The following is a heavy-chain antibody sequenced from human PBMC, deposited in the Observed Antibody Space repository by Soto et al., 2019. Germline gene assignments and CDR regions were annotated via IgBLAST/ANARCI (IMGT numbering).Heavy chain of an antibody. D-gene: IGHD3-22*01. CDR1: GCSISSYY. CDR2: IYYSGST. J-gene: IGHJ4*02. V-gene: IGHV4-59*08. CDR3: ARPGDSSGYYPFDY. Sequence: SETLSLTCTVTGCSISSYYWSWIRQPPGKGLEWIGYIYYSGSTNYNPSLKSRVTISVDTSKNQFSLKLSSVTAADTAVYYCARPGDSSGYYPFDYWGQGTLVTVS.